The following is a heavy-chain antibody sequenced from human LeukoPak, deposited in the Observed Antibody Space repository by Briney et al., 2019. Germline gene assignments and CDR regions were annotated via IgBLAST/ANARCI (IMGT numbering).Heavy chain of an antibody. CDR2: IYYSGST. D-gene: IGHD3-22*01. CDR3: AREDMIGPHGFDY. Sequence: SQTLPLTCTVSGGSISSGDYYWSWIRQPPGKGLKWIGYIYYSGSTYYNPSLKSRVTISVDTSKNQFSLKLSSVTAADTAVYYCAREDMIGPHGFDYWGQGTLVTVSS. J-gene: IGHJ4*02. CDR1: GGSISSGDYY. V-gene: IGHV4-30-4*01.